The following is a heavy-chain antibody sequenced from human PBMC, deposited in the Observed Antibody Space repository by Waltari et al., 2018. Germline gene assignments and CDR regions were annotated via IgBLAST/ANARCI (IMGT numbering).Heavy chain of an antibody. CDR3: ARGEGGANEY. CDR2: ISRGASTR. CDR1: GFTFRNYE. V-gene: IGHV3-48*03. Sequence: EVQLVESGGGLVQPGGSLRLFCAASGFTFRNYEMNWVRQAPGKGLEWVSYISRGASTRYYTDSVKGRFTISRDNAKNSVYLQMNSLRAEDTAVYYCARGEGGANEYWGQGTLVTVSS. D-gene: IGHD1-26*01. J-gene: IGHJ4*02.